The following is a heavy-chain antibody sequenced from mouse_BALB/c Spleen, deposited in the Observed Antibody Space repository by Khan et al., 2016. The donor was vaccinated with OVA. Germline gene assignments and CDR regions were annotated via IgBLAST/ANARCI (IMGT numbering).Heavy chain of an antibody. V-gene: IGHV1-18*01. CDR1: GYSFTDYT. D-gene: IGHD1-1*01. J-gene: IGHJ3*01. CDR2: INPYNGGT. Sequence: VQLQQSGPELVKPGASMKISCKASGYSFTDYTMNWVKQSHGKNLEWIGLINPYNGGTSYNQKFKGKATLTVDKSSSTASMELLSLTSEDSAVYYCARGNYYGSNSWFGYWGQGTLVTVSA. CDR3: ARGNYYGSNSWFGY.